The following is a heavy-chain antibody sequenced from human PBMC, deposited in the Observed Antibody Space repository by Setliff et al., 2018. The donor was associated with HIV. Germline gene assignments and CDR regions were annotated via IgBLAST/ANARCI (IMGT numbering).Heavy chain of an antibody. J-gene: IGHJ4*02. D-gene: IGHD2-21*02. Sequence: ASVKVSCKASGYTFSRYGITRVRQAPGQGLEWMGWISASNGNTNYAQKSQGRVTMTTDTSTSTAYMELRSLRSDDTAVYYCARAGAEVTSHFDWWGQGTLVTVSS. CDR3: ARAGAEVTSHFDW. V-gene: IGHV1-18*01. CDR1: GYTFSRYG. CDR2: ISASNGNT.